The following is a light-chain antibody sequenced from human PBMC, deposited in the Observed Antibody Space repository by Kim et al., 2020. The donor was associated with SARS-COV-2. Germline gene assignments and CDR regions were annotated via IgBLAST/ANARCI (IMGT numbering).Light chain of an antibody. V-gene: IGKV3-11*01. Sequence: SPGERATLSCRASQSVDSLLGWYQQKPGQAPRLLIFDASNRAPGIPARFSGSGSGTDFTLTISSLEPEDFAVYYCQQRTNWPLTFGGGTKVDIK. CDR2: DAS. J-gene: IGKJ4*01. CDR1: QSVDSL. CDR3: QQRTNWPLT.